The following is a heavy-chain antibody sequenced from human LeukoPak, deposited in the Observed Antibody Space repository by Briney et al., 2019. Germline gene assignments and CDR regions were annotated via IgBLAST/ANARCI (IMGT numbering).Heavy chain of an antibody. CDR3: ANYGSGSYRPFDY. Sequence: QAGGSLRLSCAASGFTFSSYAMHWVRQAPGKGLEWVAVISYDGSNKYYADSVKGRFTISRDNSKNTLYLQMNSLRAEDTAVYYCANYGSGSYRPFDYWGQGTLVTVSS. J-gene: IGHJ4*02. CDR1: GFTFSSYA. V-gene: IGHV3-30*04. CDR2: ISYDGSNK. D-gene: IGHD3-10*01.